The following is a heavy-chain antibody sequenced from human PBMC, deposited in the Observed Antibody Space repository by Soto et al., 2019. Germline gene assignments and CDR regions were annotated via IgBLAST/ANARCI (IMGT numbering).Heavy chain of an antibody. Sequence: GGSLRLSCAASGFTFSSYGMHWVRQAPGKGLEWVAVISYDGSNKYYADSVKGRFTISRDNSKNTLYLQMNSLRAEDTAVYYCAKDRPIYCSGGSCYFDYWGQEPLFTASS. D-gene: IGHD2-15*01. CDR2: ISYDGSNK. CDR3: AKDRPIYCSGGSCYFDY. J-gene: IGHJ4*02. V-gene: IGHV3-30*18. CDR1: GFTFSSYG.